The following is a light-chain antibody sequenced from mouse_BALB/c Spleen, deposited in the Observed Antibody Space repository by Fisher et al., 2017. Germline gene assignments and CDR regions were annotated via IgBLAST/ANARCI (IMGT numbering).Light chain of an antibody. CDR1: SSVSY. V-gene: IGKV4-68*01. J-gene: IGKJ1*01. Sequence: IVMTQTPALMSASPGEKVTMTCSASSSVSYMYWYQQKPRSSPKLWIYSTSNLASGVPARFSGSGSGTSYSLTISSMEAEDAATYYCQQFTSSPWTFGGGTKLEIK. CDR2: STS. CDR3: QQFTSSPWT.